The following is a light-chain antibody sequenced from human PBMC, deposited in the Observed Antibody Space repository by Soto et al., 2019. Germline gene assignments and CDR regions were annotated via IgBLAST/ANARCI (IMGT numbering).Light chain of an antibody. J-gene: IGKJ3*01. CDR2: DAS. CDR3: QQFNTHPFT. CDR1: QGLSSA. Sequence: AIQLTQSPSSLSASVGDRVTITCRASQGLSSALAWYQQKPGQAPKLLISDASSLQSGVPSRFIGSGSGTDFTLTISSLQPEDFATYYCQQFNTHPFTFGPGTKVDTK. V-gene: IGKV1-13*02.